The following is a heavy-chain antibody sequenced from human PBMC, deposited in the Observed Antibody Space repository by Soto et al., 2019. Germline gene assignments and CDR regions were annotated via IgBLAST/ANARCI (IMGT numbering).Heavy chain of an antibody. V-gene: IGHV4-31*03. CDR3: ARLRIATNNYKWFDP. CDR1: GAALNSENYY. Sequence: SETLSLTCRVSGAALNSENYYWSWIRQVPGKGLEWIGHLYVTGAVDYNPSLRDRITISQDTSERQFSLNLRLVTAADTAVYYCARLRIATNNYKWFDPWGQGTLVTVSS. J-gene: IGHJ5*02. D-gene: IGHD2-21*01. CDR2: LYVTGAV.